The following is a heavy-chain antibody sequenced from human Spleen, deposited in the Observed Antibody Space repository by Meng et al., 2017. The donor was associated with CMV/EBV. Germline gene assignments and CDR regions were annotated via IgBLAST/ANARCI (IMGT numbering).Heavy chain of an antibody. J-gene: IGHJ4*02. CDR3: AHKSAETAYFDY. V-gene: IGHV2-5*02. CDR1: GFSLSTSGVG. CDR2: IYWDDDK. D-gene: IGHD1-14*01. Sequence: QITLKESGPPLVQPTQTLTLTCTFSGFSLSTSGVGVGGIRQPPGKALEWLALIYWDDDKRYSPSLKSRLTITKDTSKNQVVLTMTNMDPVDTATYYCAHKSAETAYFDYWGQGPLVTVYS.